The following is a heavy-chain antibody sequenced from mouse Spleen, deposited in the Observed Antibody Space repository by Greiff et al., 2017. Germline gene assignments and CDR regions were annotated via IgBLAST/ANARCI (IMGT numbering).Heavy chain of an antibody. Sequence: VQLVESGPGLVQPSQSLSITCTVSGFSLTSYGVHWVRQSPGKGLEWLGVIWSGGSTDYNAAFISRLSISKDNSKSQVFFKMNSLQADDTAIYYCARIYYGYGGYAMDYWGQGTSVTVSS. CDR2: IWSGGST. CDR3: ARIYYGYGGYAMDY. J-gene: IGHJ4*01. V-gene: IGHV2-2*01. D-gene: IGHD1-2*01. CDR1: GFSLTSYG.